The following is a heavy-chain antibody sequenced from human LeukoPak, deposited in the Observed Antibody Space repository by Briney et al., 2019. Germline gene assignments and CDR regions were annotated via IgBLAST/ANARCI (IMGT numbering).Heavy chain of an antibody. D-gene: IGHD6-19*01. CDR3: ARDPTSSGWQNYMDV. Sequence: GGSLRLSCAASGFTFSSYSMNWVRQAPGKGLEWVSSISSSSSYIYYADSVKGRFTISRDNAKNSLYLQMSSLRAEDTAVYYCARDPTSSGWQNYMDVWGKGTTVTVSS. J-gene: IGHJ6*03. CDR1: GFTFSSYS. CDR2: ISSSSSYI. V-gene: IGHV3-21*01.